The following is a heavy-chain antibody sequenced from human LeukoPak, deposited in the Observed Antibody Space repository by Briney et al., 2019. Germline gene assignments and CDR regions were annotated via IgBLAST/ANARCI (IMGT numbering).Heavy chain of an antibody. V-gene: IGHV3-23*01. J-gene: IGHJ6*03. CDR1: GFTFSSYA. CDR2: ISGSGGST. D-gene: IGHD3-3*01. CDR3: AKIPYYDFWSGPPSMDV. Sequence: GGSLRLSCAASGFTFSSYAMSWVRQAPGKGLEWVLAISGSGGSTYYAESVKGRFTISRDNSKNTLYLQMNSLRAEDTAVYYCAKIPYYDFWSGPPSMDVWGKGTTVTVSS.